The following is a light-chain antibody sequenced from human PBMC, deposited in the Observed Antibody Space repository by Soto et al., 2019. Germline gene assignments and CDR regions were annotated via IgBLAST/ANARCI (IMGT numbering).Light chain of an antibody. Sequence: HSALAQPPSVSGSPGQSVTISCTGTSSDVGSYNRVSWYQQPPGIAPKLMIYEVSNRPSGVPDRFSGSKSGNTASLTISGLQAEDEADYYCSLYTSSSTYVFGTGTKVTVL. CDR2: EVS. CDR1: SSDVGSYNR. CDR3: SLYTSSSTYV. V-gene: IGLV2-18*01. J-gene: IGLJ1*01.